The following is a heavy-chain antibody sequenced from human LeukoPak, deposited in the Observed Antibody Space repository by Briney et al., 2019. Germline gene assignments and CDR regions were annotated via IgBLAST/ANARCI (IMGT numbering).Heavy chain of an antibody. CDR1: GLTFSSYA. CDR3: AKTKVPSYYGSGSYVDY. J-gene: IGHJ4*02. Sequence: GGSLRLSCAASGLTFSSYAMTWVRQAPGKGLEWVSAISGSTGSAYYADSVKGRFTISRDNSKNTLYLQMNSLRAEDTGIYYCAKTKVPSYYGSGSYVDYWGQGTLVTVSS. D-gene: IGHD3-10*01. CDR2: ISGSTGSA. V-gene: IGHV3-23*01.